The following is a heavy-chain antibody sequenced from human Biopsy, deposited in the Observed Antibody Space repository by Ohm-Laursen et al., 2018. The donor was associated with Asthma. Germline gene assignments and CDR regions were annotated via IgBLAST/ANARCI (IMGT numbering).Heavy chain of an antibody. V-gene: IGHV4-31*03. CDR2: IYYSGST. CDR3: ARAQDYYDSRGYYRSFDY. J-gene: IGHJ4*02. Sequence: TLSLTCTVSYGSITSGGYYSTWIRQPPGKGLEWIGFIYYSGSTYYNPSLKSRVSISIDTSKNQFSLKLSSVTAADTAVYYCARAQDYYDSRGYYRSFDYWGQGTLVTVSS. D-gene: IGHD3-22*01. CDR1: YGSITSGGYY.